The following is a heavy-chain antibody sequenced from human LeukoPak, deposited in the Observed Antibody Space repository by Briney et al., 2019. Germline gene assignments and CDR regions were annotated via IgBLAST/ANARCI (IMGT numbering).Heavy chain of an antibody. CDR3: ARDNDAFDI. CDR1: GFTFSTFG. Sequence: GGSLRLSCAASGFTFSTFGMHWVRQAPGKGLEWVAIIWYDGSNKYYADSVKGRFTISRDNSKNTLSLQMNSLRAEDTAVYYCARDNDAFDIWGQGTMVTVSS. J-gene: IGHJ3*02. CDR2: IWYDGSNK. V-gene: IGHV3-33*01.